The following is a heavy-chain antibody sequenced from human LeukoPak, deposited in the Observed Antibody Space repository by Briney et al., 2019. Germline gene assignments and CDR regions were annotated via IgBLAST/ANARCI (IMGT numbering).Heavy chain of an antibody. J-gene: IGHJ3*02. CDR2: ISWNSGSI. D-gene: IGHD3-3*01. V-gene: IGHV3-9*01. Sequence: GRSLRLSCAASGFTFDDYAMHWVRQAPGKGLEWVSGISWNSGSIGYADSVKGRFTISRDNAKNSLYVQMNSLRVEDTALYYCAKDDWSGWRGAFEIRGQGKMVIGSS. CDR3: AKDDWSGWRGAFEI. CDR1: GFTFDDYA.